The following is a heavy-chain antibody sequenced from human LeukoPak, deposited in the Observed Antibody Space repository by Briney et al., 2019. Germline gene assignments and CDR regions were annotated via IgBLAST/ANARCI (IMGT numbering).Heavy chain of an antibody. CDR1: GFTFSSYS. CDR3: ARDPESSSFDL. V-gene: IGHV3-21*01. CDR2: ISSSSSYI. D-gene: IGHD6-13*01. Sequence: GGSLRLSCAASGFTFSSYSMNWVRQAPVKGLEWVSSISSSSSYIYYADSVKGRFTISRDNAKNSLYLQMNSLRAEDTAVYYCARDPESSSFDLWGRGALVTVSS. J-gene: IGHJ4*02.